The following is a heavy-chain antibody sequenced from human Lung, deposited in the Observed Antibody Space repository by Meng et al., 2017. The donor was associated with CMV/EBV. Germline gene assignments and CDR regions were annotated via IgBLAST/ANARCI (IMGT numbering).Heavy chain of an antibody. CDR2: ISGSGGST. J-gene: IGHJ6*02. CDR1: GFTFSSYA. D-gene: IGHD3-3*01. CDR3: AKDALRFLEWLSPRVYYYYYGMDV. V-gene: IGHV3-23*01. Sequence: GESLKISCAASGFTFSSYAMSWVRQAPGKGLEWVSAISGSGGSTYYADSVKGRFTISRDNSKNTLYLQMNSLRAEDTAVYYCAKDALRFLEWLSPRVYYYYYGMDVWGQGTTFTVSS.